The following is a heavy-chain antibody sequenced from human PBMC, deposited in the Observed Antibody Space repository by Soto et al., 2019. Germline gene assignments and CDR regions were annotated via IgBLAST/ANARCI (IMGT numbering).Heavy chain of an antibody. D-gene: IGHD3-9*01. CDR1: GGSVSSSNYY. CDR2: IYYSGNT. J-gene: IGHJ4*02. Sequence: PSETLSLTXIVSGGSVSSSNYYWGWVRQSPGKGLEWIGSIYYSGNTYYNPSLESRVTISVDKSNNEFSLKVISVTAADTAVYYCARLEGLATISYYFDFWGQGSLVTVSS. CDR3: ARLEGLATISYYFDF. V-gene: IGHV4-39*01.